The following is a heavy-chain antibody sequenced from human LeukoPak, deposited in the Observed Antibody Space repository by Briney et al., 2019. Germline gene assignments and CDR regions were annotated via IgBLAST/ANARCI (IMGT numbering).Heavy chain of an antibody. CDR1: GYTFTSYA. CDR2: INAGNGNT. J-gene: IGHJ6*02. D-gene: IGHD1-26*01. Sequence: GASVKVSCKASGYTFTSYAMHWVRQAPGQRLEWMGWINAGNGNTKYSQKFQGRVTITRDTSASTAYMELSSLRSEDTAVYYCARVVGATTLYYYYGMDVWGQGTTVTVSS. CDR3: ARVVGATTLYYYYGMDV. V-gene: IGHV1-3*01.